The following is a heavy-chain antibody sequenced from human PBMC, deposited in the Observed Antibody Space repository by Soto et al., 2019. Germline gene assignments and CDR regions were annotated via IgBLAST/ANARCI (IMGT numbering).Heavy chain of an antibody. CDR1: GGSISSYY. Sequence: SETLSLTCTVSGGSISSYYWSWTRQPPGKGLEWIGYIYYSGSTNYNPSLKSRVTISVDTSKNQFSLKLSSVTAADTAVYYCARSLIAAALNFDYWGQGTLVTVSS. J-gene: IGHJ4*02. V-gene: IGHV4-59*08. CDR2: IYYSGST. D-gene: IGHD6-13*01. CDR3: ARSLIAAALNFDY.